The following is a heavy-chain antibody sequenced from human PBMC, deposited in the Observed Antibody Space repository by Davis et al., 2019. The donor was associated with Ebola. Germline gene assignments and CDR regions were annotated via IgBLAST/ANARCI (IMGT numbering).Heavy chain of an antibody. CDR1: GFTFTSYA. CDR3: TRHVSGDLWYFDL. V-gene: IGHV3-23*01. CDR2: ISNTGATT. Sequence: GGSLRLSCAASGFTFTSYAMGWVRQAPGKGLEWVSSISNTGATTYSADSVKGRFAVSRDNSKNTVYLQMNSLRAEDTAVYYCTRHVSGDLWYFDLWGRGTLVTVSS. D-gene: IGHD4-17*01. J-gene: IGHJ2*01.